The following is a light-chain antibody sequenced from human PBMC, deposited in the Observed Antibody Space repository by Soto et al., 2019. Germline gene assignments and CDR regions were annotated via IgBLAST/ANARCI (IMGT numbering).Light chain of an antibody. V-gene: IGKV3-15*01. CDR2: DAS. Sequence: EILLTQSPPTLSVSPGEGATLSCRASENINRNLAWYQQKPGQAPRLLIYDASTRATGIPDRYSGSGSVTEFTLTIRSLQSEDFGVYYCQQYNTWPSFGHGTKVEI. CDR3: QQYNTWPS. CDR1: ENINRN. J-gene: IGKJ1*01.